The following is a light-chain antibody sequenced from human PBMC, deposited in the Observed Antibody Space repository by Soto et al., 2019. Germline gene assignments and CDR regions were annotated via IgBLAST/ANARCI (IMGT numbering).Light chain of an antibody. CDR2: GAS. Sequence: ENMLTQPPGTLSLSPGERATLSCRASQSVSSSYLAWYQQKPGQAPRLLIYGASSRATGIPDRFSGSGSGTDFTRPISRLEPEDFAVYYCQQYGSPPSTFGQGTRLEIK. CDR1: QSVSSSY. J-gene: IGKJ5*01. CDR3: QQYGSPPST. V-gene: IGKV3-20*01.